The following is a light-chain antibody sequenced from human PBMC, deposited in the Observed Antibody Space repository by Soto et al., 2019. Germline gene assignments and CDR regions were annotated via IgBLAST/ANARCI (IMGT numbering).Light chain of an antibody. CDR3: VLYMGSGIWV. Sequence: QTVVTQEPSFSVSPGGTVTLTCGLSSGSVSPSYYPGWFQQTPGQAPRALIYTTNTRSSGVPDRFSGSTLGNKAALTITGAQADDESDYYCVLYMGSGIWVFGGGTKLTVL. CDR2: TTN. J-gene: IGLJ3*02. CDR1: SGSVSPSYY. V-gene: IGLV8-61*01.